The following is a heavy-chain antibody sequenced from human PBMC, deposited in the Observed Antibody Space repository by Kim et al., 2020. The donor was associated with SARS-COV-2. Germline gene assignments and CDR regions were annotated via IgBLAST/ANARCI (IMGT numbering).Heavy chain of an antibody. J-gene: IGHJ2*01. Sequence: ASVKVSCKASGYTFTGYYMHWVRQAPGQGLEWMGRINPNSGGTNYAQKFQGRVTMTRDTSISTAYMELSRLRSDDTAVYYCARGAGGKKVVFDLWGRGTLVTVSS. D-gene: IGHD2-15*01. CDR1: GYTFTGYY. CDR2: INPNSGGT. CDR3: ARGAGGKKVVFDL. V-gene: IGHV1-2*06.